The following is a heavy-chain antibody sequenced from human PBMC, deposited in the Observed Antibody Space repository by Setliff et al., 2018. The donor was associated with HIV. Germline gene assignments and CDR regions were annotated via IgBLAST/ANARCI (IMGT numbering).Heavy chain of an antibody. CDR1: AGSIRTRTYY. J-gene: IGHJ3*01. Sequence: SETLSLTCTVSAGSIRTRTYYWARTRQPPGKGLEWIGTIYYSGSTYYNPCLKSRVTISVDTSKNQFSLNVNSVTAADTAVYYCASYGGGSENDAVRVWGQETMVTVSS. CDR3: ASYGGGSENDAVRV. V-gene: IGHV4-39*01. CDR2: IYYSGST. D-gene: IGHD4-17*01.